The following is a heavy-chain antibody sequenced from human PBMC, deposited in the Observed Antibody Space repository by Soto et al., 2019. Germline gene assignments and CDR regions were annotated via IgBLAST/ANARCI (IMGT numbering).Heavy chain of an antibody. J-gene: IGHJ4*02. CDR3: ARNDILTGPFDY. CDR1: GFSLSNARIG. D-gene: IGHD3-9*01. V-gene: IGHV2-26*01. Sequence: SGPTLVNPTETLTLTCTVSGFSLSNARIGVSWIRQPPGKALEWLAHIFSNDEKSYSTSLKSRLTISKDTSKSQVVLTMTNMDPVDTATYYCARNDILTGPFDYWGQGTLVTVSS. CDR2: IFSNDEK.